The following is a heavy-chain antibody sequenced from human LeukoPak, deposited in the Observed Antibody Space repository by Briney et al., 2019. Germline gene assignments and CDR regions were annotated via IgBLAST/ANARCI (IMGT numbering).Heavy chain of an antibody. CDR3: ARDISVRSFLLDY. J-gene: IGHJ4*02. V-gene: IGHV3-74*01. CDR2: ISSDGSST. Sequence: GGSLRLSCAASGFTFSSYWMHWVRQAPGKGLVWVSRISSDGSSTSYADSVKGRFTISRDNAKNTLYLQMNSLRAEDTAVYYCARDISVRSFLLDYWGQGTLVTVSS. D-gene: IGHD3-9*01. CDR1: GFTFSSYW.